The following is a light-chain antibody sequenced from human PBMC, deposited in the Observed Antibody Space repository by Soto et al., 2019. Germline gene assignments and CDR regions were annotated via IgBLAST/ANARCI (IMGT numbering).Light chain of an antibody. CDR2: YDS. CDR1: NIGSKS. CDR3: QVWDSSSDPWV. J-gene: IGLJ3*02. V-gene: IGLV3-21*04. Sequence: SSELTQPPSVSVAPGKTARITCGGNNIGSKSVHWYQQKPGQAPVLVIYYDSDRPSGIPERFSGSNSENTATLTISRVEDGDEADYYCQVWDSSSDPWVFGGGTKLTVL.